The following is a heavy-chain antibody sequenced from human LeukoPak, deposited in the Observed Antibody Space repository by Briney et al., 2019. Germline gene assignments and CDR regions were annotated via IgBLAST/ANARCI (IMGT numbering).Heavy chain of an antibody. CDR3: AREKVPENNYYYGMDV. Sequence: SGTLSLTCTVSGVSISSGDYHWNWIRQPPGRGLEWIGYISYSGNTYYNPSLKSRLTISLDTSRSQISLRLSSVTAADTAVYYCAREKVPENNYYYGMDVWGQGTTVTVSS. CDR1: GVSISSGDYH. V-gene: IGHV4-30-4*01. D-gene: IGHD2-2*01. J-gene: IGHJ6*02. CDR2: ISYSGNT.